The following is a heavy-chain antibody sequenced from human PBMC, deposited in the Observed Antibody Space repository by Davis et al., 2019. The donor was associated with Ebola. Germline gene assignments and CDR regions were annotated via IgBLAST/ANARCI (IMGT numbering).Heavy chain of an antibody. CDR1: GFTVSSNY. CDR3: AKGLGMGWFDP. J-gene: IGHJ5*02. Sequence: GSLRLSCAASGFTVSSNYMNWVRQPPGKGLEWIGSIYYSGNTYYNPSLKSRVTISVDTSKNQFSLKLSSVTAADTAVYYCAKGLGMGWFDPWGQGTLVTVSS. D-gene: IGHD7-27*01. CDR2: IYYSGNT. V-gene: IGHV4-59*05.